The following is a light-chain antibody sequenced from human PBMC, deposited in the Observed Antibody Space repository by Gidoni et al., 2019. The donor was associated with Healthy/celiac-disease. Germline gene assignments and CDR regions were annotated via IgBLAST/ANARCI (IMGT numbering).Light chain of an antibody. CDR2: EAS. J-gene: IGKJ1*01. CDR1: QSVSSY. V-gene: IGKV3-11*01. Sequence: EIVLTQSPATLSLSPGERATLSCRASQSVSSYLAWYQQKPGQAPRLLIYEASNRDTGIPDRFSGSGSGTDFTLTISSLEPEDFAVYYCQQRSNWPSWTFGQGTKVEIK. CDR3: QQRSNWPSWT.